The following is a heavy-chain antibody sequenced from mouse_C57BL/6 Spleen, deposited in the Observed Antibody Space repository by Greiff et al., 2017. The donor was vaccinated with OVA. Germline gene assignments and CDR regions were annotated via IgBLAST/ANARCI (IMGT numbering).Heavy chain of an antibody. D-gene: IGHD2-3*01. V-gene: IGHV1-69*01. CDR1: GYTFTSYW. CDR3: ARLGYDGYPFAY. CDR2: IDPSDSYT. J-gene: IGHJ3*01. Sequence: VQLQQPGAELVMPGASVKLSCKASGYTFTSYWMHWVKQRPGQGLEWIGEIDPSDSYTNYNQKFKGKSTLTVDKSSSTAYMQLSSLTSEDSAVYYCARLGYDGYPFAYWGQGTLVTVSA.